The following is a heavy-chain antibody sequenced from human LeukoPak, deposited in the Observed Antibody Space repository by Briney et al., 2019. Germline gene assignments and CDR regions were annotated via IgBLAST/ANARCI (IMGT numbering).Heavy chain of an antibody. CDR2: ISAYNGNT. CDR3: AAEYYYDSSGYYYAESWFDP. J-gene: IGHJ5*02. D-gene: IGHD3-22*01. V-gene: IGHV1-18*01. CDR1: GYTFTSYG. Sequence: ASVKVSCKASGYTFTSYGISWVRQAPGQGLEWMGWISAYNGNTNYAQKLQGRVTMTTDTSTSTAYMELRSLRSDDTAVYYCAAEYYYDSSGYYYAESWFDPWGQGTLVTVSS.